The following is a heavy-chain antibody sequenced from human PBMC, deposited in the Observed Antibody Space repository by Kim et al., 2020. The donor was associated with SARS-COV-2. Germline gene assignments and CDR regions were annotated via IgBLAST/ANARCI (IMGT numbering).Heavy chain of an antibody. CDR1: GYSISNYY. J-gene: IGHJ4*02. D-gene: IGHD5-12*01. V-gene: IGHV4-59*01. CDR3: ARGRDGYKRTIFDY. CDR2: IYYAGDT. Sequence: SETLSLTCKVSGYSISNYYWSWIRQTPGKGLEWIAYIYYAGDTNYNPALKNRVTISIDTSKNKFSLNLNSVTAADTAGYYCARGRDGYKRTIFDYWGRGTLVTVSA.